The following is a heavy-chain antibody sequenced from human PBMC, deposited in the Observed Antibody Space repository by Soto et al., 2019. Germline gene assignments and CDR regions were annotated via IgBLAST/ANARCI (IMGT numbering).Heavy chain of an antibody. CDR1: GFTFSSYS. V-gene: IGHV3-48*02. D-gene: IGHD3-3*01. CDR2: ISSSSSTI. J-gene: IGHJ4*02. Sequence: GSLSLSCAASGFTFSSYSMNWVRQAPGKGLEWVSYISSSSSTIYYADSVKGRFTISRDNAKNSLYLQMNSLRDEDTAVYYCARDGATFLGLEWLLCSLTDWGQGTLVTVSS. CDR3: ARDGATFLGLEWLLCSLTD.